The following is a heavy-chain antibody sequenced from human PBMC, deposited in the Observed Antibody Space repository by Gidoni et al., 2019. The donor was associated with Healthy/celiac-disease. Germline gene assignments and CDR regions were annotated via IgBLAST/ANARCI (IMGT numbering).Heavy chain of an antibody. CDR1: GGTFSSYA. CDR2: IIPIFGTA. Sequence: QVQLVQSGAEVKKPGSSVKVSCKASGGTFSSYAISWVRQAPGQGLEWMGGIIPIFGTANYAQKFQGRVTITADESTSTAYMELSSLRSEDTAVYYCASPVKYYDILTGYFVYYYGMDVWGQGTTVTVSS. CDR3: ASPVKYYDILTGYFVYYYGMDV. J-gene: IGHJ6*02. V-gene: IGHV1-69*01. D-gene: IGHD3-9*01.